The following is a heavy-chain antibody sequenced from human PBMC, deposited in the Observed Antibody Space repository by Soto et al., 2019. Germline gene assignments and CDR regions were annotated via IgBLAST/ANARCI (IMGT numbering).Heavy chain of an antibody. Sequence: QVQLVESGGGVVQPGRSLRLSCAASGFTFSSYGIHWVRQAPGKGLEWVAVIWYDGSNKYHADPVKGRFTISRDNSKNTLFLQMNSLRAEDTAVYYCAREGSVGATSGEPLDYWGQGTLVTVSS. V-gene: IGHV3-33*01. CDR1: GFTFSSYG. D-gene: IGHD1-26*01. J-gene: IGHJ4*02. CDR3: AREGSVGATSGEPLDY. CDR2: IWYDGSNK.